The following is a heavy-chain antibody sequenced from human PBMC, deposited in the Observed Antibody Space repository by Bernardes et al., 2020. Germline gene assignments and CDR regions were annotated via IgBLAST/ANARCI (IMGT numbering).Heavy chain of an antibody. CDR2: ISAYNGNT. CDR3: ARDYMFTFGGVIVRGWCDP. Sequence: ASVKVSCKASGYTFTSYGISWVRQAPGQGLEWMGWISAYNGNTNYAQKLQGRVTMTTDTSTSTAYMELRSLRSDDTAVYYCARDYMFTFGGVIVRGWCDPWGQGTMVTVSS. J-gene: IGHJ5*02. CDR1: GYTFTSYG. V-gene: IGHV1-18*01. D-gene: IGHD3-16*02.